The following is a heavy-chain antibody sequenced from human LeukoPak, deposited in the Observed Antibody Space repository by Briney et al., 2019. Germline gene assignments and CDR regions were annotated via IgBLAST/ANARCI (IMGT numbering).Heavy chain of an antibody. D-gene: IGHD3-10*01. J-gene: IGHJ4*02. CDR2: MHHGGAA. Sequence: SEILSLSCKVSGSSISSSFYWGWIRQSPGKGLEWIGSMHHGGAAYYNPSLKSRVSISVDTSKNQFTLKLTSVTAADTAVYYCSRVNYFGSYSYSDFWGQGTQVTVSS. V-gene: IGHV4-38-2*02. CDR3: SRVNYFGSYSYSDF. CDR1: GSSISSSFY.